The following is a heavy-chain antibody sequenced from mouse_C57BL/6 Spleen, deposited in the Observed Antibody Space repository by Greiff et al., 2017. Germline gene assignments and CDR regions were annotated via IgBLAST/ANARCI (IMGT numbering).Heavy chain of an antibody. CDR2: ISGGGGNT. V-gene: IGHV5-9*01. J-gene: IGHJ2*01. D-gene: IGHD1-1*01. CDR1: GFTFSSYT. Sequence: EVHLVESGGGLVKPGGSLKLSCAASGFTFSSYTMSWVRQTPEKRLEWVATISGGGGNTYYPDSVKGRFTISRDNAKNTLYLQMSRLRSEDPALYYCARHFYYYGSSYGYFDYWGQGTTLTVSS. CDR3: ARHFYYYGSSYGYFDY.